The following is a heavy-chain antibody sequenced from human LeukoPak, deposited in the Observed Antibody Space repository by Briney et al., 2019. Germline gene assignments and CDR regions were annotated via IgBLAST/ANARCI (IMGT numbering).Heavy chain of an antibody. CDR3: AKSWGFAGPFDY. D-gene: IGHD3-10*01. V-gene: IGHV3-23*01. Sequence: PGGSLSLPCAASGFTFSSYTMSWVRQAPGKGLEWVSAISGSGGSTYYADSVKGRFTISRDNSKNTLYLQMNSLRAEDTAVYYCAKSWGFAGPFDYWGQGTLVTVSS. CDR2: ISGSGGST. J-gene: IGHJ4*02. CDR1: GFTFSSYT.